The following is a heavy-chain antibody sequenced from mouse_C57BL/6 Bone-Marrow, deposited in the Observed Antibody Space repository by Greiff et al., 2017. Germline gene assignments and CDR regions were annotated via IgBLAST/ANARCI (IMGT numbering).Heavy chain of an antibody. J-gene: IGHJ1*03. Sequence: QVQLKQSGAELARPGASVKLSCKASGYTFTSYGISWVKQRTGQGLEWIGEIYPRSGNTYYNEKFKGKATLTADKSSSTAYMELRSLTSEDSAVYFWARREGDYFDVWGTGTTVTVSS. CDR3: ARREGDYFDV. D-gene: IGHD3-3*01. CDR2: IYPRSGNT. CDR1: GYTFTSYG. V-gene: IGHV1-81*01.